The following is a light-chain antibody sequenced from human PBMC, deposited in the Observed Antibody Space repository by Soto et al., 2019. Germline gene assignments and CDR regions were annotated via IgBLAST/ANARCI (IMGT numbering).Light chain of an antibody. CDR1: ETVSNNY. V-gene: IGKV3-20*01. CDR3: HWFGGSQ. Sequence: EIVLTQSPGTLSLSPGERATLSCRASETVSNNYVAWYQHKPGQAPRLLIYGTSHRATGIPDRFSGSGSGTVFTLTISRLEPEDFVVYYCHWFGGSQFGPGTKVDIK. CDR2: GTS. J-gene: IGKJ3*01.